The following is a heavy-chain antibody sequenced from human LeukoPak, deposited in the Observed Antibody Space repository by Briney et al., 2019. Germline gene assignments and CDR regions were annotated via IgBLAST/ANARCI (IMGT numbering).Heavy chain of an antibody. CDR1: GGTFSSYA. CDR2: IIPIFGTA. Sequence: SVKVSCKASGGTFSSYAISWVRQAPGQGLEWMGGIIPIFGTANYAQKFQGRVTITTDESTSTAYMELSSLRSEDTAVYYCASPYSSSPGLAFDIWGQGIMVTVSS. V-gene: IGHV1-69*05. CDR3: ASPYSSSPGLAFDI. D-gene: IGHD6-6*01. J-gene: IGHJ3*02.